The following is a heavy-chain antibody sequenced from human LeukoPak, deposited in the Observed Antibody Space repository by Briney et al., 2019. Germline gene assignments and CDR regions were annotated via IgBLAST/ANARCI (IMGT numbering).Heavy chain of an antibody. Sequence: PGGSLRLSCAASGITFSSYAMSWVRQAPGKGLEWVSAISGGGVSAYYADSVKGRFTISRDNSKNTLYLQMNSLIGEDTAVYYCARRGSSRYFDYWGQGTLVTVSS. CDR1: GITFSSYA. J-gene: IGHJ4*02. V-gene: IGHV3-23*01. D-gene: IGHD6-13*01. CDR3: ARRGSSRYFDY. CDR2: ISGGGVSA.